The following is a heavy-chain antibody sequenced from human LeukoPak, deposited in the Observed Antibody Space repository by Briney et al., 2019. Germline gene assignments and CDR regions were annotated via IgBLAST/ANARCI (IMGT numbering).Heavy chain of an antibody. D-gene: IGHD4-23*01. Sequence: GGSLRLSCAASGFTFDDYAMHWVRQAPGKGLEWVSGTSWNRVSIGYADSVKGRFTISRDNAKNSLYLQMNSLRAEDMALYYCAKDATGAGNSMFWYVDLWGRGTLVTVSS. CDR1: GFTFDDYA. V-gene: IGHV3-9*03. CDR3: AKDATGAGNSMFWYVDL. J-gene: IGHJ2*01. CDR2: TSWNRVSI.